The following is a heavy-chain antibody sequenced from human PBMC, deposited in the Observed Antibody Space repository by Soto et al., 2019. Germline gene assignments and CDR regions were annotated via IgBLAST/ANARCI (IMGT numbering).Heavy chain of an antibody. V-gene: IGHV4-31*03. CDR3: ARDRYYYDSSGYYPVPYYYYGMDV. Sequence: SETLSLTCTVSGGSISSGGYYWSWIRQHPGKGLEWIGYIYYSGSTYYNPSLKSRVTISVDTSKNQFSLKLSSVTAADTAVYYCARDRYYYDSSGYYPVPYYYYGMDVWGQGTTVTVSS. J-gene: IGHJ6*02. CDR2: IYYSGST. CDR1: GGSISSGGYY. D-gene: IGHD3-22*01.